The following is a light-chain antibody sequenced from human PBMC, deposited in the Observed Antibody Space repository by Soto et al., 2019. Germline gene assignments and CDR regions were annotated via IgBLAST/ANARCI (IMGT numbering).Light chain of an antibody. CDR1: QSLLFSSNKKNY. CDR2: WES. CDR3: QKFYSSPLT. Sequence: DIVMTQSPASLALSLGERATINCKSSQSLLFSSNKKNYLAWYQQRTGQPPKLXIYWESSRESGVPDRLTGSGSGTDLTLSISRLQAEDVAVYYCQKFYSSPLTFGGGTKVEI. J-gene: IGKJ4*01. V-gene: IGKV4-1*01.